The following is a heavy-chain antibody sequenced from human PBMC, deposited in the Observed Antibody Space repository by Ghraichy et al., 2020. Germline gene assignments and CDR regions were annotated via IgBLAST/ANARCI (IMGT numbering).Heavy chain of an antibody. V-gene: IGHV3-21*01. D-gene: IGHD3-22*01. CDR1: GFTFSSYS. CDR3: ARDDYYDSSGYHFDY. J-gene: IGHJ4*02. Sequence: GGSLRLSCAAFGFTFSSYSMNWVRQAPGKGLEWVSSISSSSSYIYYADSVKGRFTISRDNAKNSLYLQMNSLRAEDTAVYYCARDDYYDSSGYHFDYWGQGTLVTVSS. CDR2: ISSSSSYI.